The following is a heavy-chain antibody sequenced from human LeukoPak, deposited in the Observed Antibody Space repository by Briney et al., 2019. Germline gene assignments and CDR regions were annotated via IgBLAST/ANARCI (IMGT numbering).Heavy chain of an antibody. CDR2: ISYDGSNE. D-gene: IGHD2-15*01. CDR3: ARSYCSGLSCYLFDY. J-gene: IGHJ4*02. V-gene: IGHV3-30*04. CDR1: GFTFSSFA. Sequence: PGGSLRPSCAASGFTFSSFALHWVRQTPGEGLEWVALISYDGSNEYYADSVKGRFTISRDNPKNTLNLQMNSLRAEDTAVYYCARSYCSGLSCYLFDYWGQGTLVAVSS.